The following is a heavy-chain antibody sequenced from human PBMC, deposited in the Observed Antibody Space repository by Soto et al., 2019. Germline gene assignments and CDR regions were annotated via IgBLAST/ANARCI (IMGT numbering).Heavy chain of an antibody. CDR1: GGSISSGGYS. CDR3: ARGMTTVTTLDY. Sequence: QLQLQESGSGLVKPSQTLSLTCAVSGGSISSGGYSWGWIRQPPGKALEWIGYIYHSGSTYYNPSLKSRVTISVDRSKNQCALKLSSVTAADTAVYYCARGMTTVTTLDYWGQGTLVTVSS. J-gene: IGHJ4*02. D-gene: IGHD4-17*01. CDR2: IYHSGST. V-gene: IGHV4-30-2*01.